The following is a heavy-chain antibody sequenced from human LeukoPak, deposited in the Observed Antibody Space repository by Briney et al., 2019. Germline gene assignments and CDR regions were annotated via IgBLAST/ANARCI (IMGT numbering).Heavy chain of an antibody. CDR1: GYTFTTYG. D-gene: IGHD3-10*01. J-gene: IGHJ5*02. Sequence: GASVKVSCKASGYTFTTYGISWVRQAPGQGLEWMGWISANNGNTNYAQKLQGRVTMTTDTSTSTAYMELRSLRSDDTAVYYCARELLWFGEPRHWFDPWGQGTLVTVSS. V-gene: IGHV1-18*01. CDR3: ARELLWFGEPRHWFDP. CDR2: ISANNGNT.